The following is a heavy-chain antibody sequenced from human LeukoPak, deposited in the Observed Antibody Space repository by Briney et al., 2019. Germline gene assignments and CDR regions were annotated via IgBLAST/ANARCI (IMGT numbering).Heavy chain of an antibody. J-gene: IGHJ4*02. Sequence: GGSLRLSCAASGFTFSTYTMNWVRQAPGKGLEWVSSISSSSYFIYYADSVRGRFTISRDNAKNSLYLQMNSLRAEDTAVYYCARPHCSGGSCYHKYFDYWGQGTLVTVSS. CDR2: ISSSSYFI. CDR1: GFTFSTYT. D-gene: IGHD2-15*01. CDR3: ARPHCSGGSCYHKYFDY. V-gene: IGHV3-21*01.